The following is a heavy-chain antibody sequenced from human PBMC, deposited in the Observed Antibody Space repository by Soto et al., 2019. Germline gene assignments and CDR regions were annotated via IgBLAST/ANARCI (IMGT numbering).Heavy chain of an antibody. Sequence: EERLVESGGGLVKPGGSLRLSCAASGFTFSSYWMTWVRQAPGKGLEWVANIKKDESKKSYLDSVRGRFTISRDNAKNSLYLQMDSLTAEDTALYYCARDVSPGSSSWYFDAFDLWGQGTMVTVSS. CDR3: ARDVSPGSSSWYFDAFDL. D-gene: IGHD6-13*01. CDR2: IKKDESKK. CDR1: GFTFSSYW. V-gene: IGHV3-7*05. J-gene: IGHJ3*01.